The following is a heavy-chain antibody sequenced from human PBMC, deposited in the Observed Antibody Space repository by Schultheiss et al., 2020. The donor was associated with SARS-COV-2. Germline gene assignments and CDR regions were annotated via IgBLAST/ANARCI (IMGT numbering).Heavy chain of an antibody. CDR3: ARGSGIWNNWFDP. V-gene: IGHV4-4*07. Sequence: SQTLSLTCTVSGGSISSYYWSWIRQPAGKGLEWIGRIYVNGSTNYNPSLKSRVTISVDTSKNQFSLKLSSVTAADTAVYYCARGSGIWNNWFDPWGQGTLVTVSS. CDR1: GGSISSYY. D-gene: IGHD3-3*01. J-gene: IGHJ5*02. CDR2: IYVNGST.